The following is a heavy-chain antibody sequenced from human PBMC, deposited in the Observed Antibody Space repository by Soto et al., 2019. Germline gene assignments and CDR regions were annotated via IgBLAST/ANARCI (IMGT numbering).Heavy chain of an antibody. V-gene: IGHV1-69*13. D-gene: IGHD4-17*01. CDR2: IIPIFGTA. J-gene: IGHJ5*02. Sequence: SVKVSCKASGYTFTSYAISWVRQAPGQGLEWMGGIIPIFGTANYAQKFQGRVTITADESTSTAYLDLSSLGSEDTAVYYCAIGGDYFLSRSCFDPWGQGTLVTVSS. CDR3: AIGGDYFLSRSCFDP. CDR1: GYTFTSYA.